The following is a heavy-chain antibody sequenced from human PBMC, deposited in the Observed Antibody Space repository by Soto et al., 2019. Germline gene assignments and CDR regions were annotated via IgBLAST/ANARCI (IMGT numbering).Heavy chain of an antibody. CDR1: GFTFSSYS. CDR2: ISSSSSTI. D-gene: IGHD3-3*01. CDR3: ARGHRGVLRFLEWLGPKKTYYYYYYMDV. Sequence: GGSLRLSCAASGFTFSSYSMNWVRQAPGKGLEWVSYISSSSSTIYYADSVKGRFTISRDNAKNSLYLQMNSLRAEDTAVYYCARGHRGVLRFLEWLGPKKTYYYYYYMDVWGKGTTVTVSS. V-gene: IGHV3-48*01. J-gene: IGHJ6*03.